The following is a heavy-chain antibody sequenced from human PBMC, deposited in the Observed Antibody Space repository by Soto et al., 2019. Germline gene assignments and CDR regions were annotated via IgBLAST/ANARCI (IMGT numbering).Heavy chain of an antibody. CDR3: AKSLGYCSGGSCEVDF. Sequence: PGGSLRLSCAASGFTFNSYGMHWVRQAPGKGLERVAALSHDGSHKYYADSVKGRFTISRDSSQKTMSLQMNSLGVDDTAVYYCAKSLGYCSGGSCEVDFWAQGTLVTVSS. CDR1: GFTFNSYG. CDR2: LSHDGSHK. V-gene: IGHV3-30*18. J-gene: IGHJ4*02. D-gene: IGHD2-15*01.